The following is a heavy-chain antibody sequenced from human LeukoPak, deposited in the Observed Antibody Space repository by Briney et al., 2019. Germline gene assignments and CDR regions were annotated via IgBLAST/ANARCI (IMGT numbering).Heavy chain of an antibody. CDR3: ARGIVGSDY. CDR1: GGSIGSYY. D-gene: IGHD1-26*01. Sequence: SETLSLTCTVSGGSIGSYYWSWIRQPPGKGLEWIGYIYYSGSTNYNPSLKSRVTISVDTSKNQFSLKLSSVTAADTAVYYCARGIVGSDYWGQGTLVTVSS. J-gene: IGHJ4*02. CDR2: IYYSGST. V-gene: IGHV4-59*01.